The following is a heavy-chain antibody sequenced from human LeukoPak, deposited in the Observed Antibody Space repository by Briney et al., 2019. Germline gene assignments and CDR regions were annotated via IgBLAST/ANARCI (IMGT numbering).Heavy chain of an antibody. D-gene: IGHD3-3*01. V-gene: IGHV4-34*01. J-gene: IGHJ6*03. CDR3: AREKTIFGVVTTKGTGLYYMDV. CDR1: GGSFSGYY. Sequence: SETLSLTCAVYGGSFSGYYWSWIRQPPGKGLEWIGEINHSGSTNYNPSLKSRVTISVDTSKNQFSLKLSSVTAADTAVYYCAREKTIFGVVTTKGTGLYYMDVWGKGTTVTVSS. CDR2: INHSGST.